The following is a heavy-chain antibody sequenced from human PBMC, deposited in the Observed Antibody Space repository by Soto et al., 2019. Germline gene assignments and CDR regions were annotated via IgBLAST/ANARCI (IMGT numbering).Heavy chain of an antibody. J-gene: IGHJ6*02. CDR2: IIPIFGTA. CDR1: GGTFSSYA. D-gene: IGHD5-12*01. V-gene: IGHV1-69*13. CDR3: ARAGSGYDSGYYYYGMDV. Sequence: SVKVSCKASGGTFSSYAISWVRQAPGQGLEWMGGIIPIFGTANYAQKFQGRVTITADESTSTAYMELSSLRSEDTAVYYCARAGSGYDSGYYYYGMDVWGQGTTVTVSS.